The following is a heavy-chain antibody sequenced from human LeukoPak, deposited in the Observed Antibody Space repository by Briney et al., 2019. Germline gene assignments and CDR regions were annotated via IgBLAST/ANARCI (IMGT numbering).Heavy chain of an antibody. CDR1: GFTFTSQA. D-gene: IGHD3-10*01. Sequence: GGSLRLSCVASGFTFTSQAMSWVRQGPGKGLEWVSAISDSGSTYYADSVKGRFTISRDNSKNTLYLQMNSLRAEDTAVYYCASYGSGSYWAHDYYGMDVWGQGTTVTVSS. CDR3: ASYGSGSYWAHDYYGMDV. CDR2: ISDSGST. J-gene: IGHJ6*02. V-gene: IGHV3-23*01.